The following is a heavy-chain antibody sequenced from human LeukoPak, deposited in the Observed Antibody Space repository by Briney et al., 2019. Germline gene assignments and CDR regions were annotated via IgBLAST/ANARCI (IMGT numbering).Heavy chain of an antibody. Sequence: ASETLSLTCTVSGGSISSYYWSWIRQPPGKGLEWIGYIYYSGSTNYNPSLKSRVTISVDTSKNQFSLKLSSVTAADTAVYYCASYGSGSYHMGFDYWGQGTLVTVSS. CDR3: ASYGSGSYHMGFDY. CDR2: IYYSGST. V-gene: IGHV4-59*01. CDR1: GGSISSYY. J-gene: IGHJ4*02. D-gene: IGHD3-10*01.